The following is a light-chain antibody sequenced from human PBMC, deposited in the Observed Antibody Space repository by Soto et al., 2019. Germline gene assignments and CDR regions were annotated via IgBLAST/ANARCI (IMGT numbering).Light chain of an antibody. V-gene: IGKV1-5*01. Sequence: DIQMTQSPSTLSASIGDRVTITCRASQNINNWIAWYQQKPGKAPKFLIYDASTLESGVPSRFSGSGFGTEFSLPINSLQPDDFGSYYCQHMRTFGQGTKVDIK. CDR2: DAS. J-gene: IGKJ1*01. CDR3: QHMRT. CDR1: QNINNW.